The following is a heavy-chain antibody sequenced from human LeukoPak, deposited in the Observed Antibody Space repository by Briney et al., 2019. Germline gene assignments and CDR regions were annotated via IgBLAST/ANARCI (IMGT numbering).Heavy chain of an antibody. CDR2: INHSGST. V-gene: IGHV4-34*01. Sequence: SETLSLTCAVYGGSFSGYYWGWIRQPPGKGLEWIGEINHSGSTNYNPSLKSRVTISVDTSKNQFSLKLSSVTAADTAVYYCARGVPETRIGFGSNCWGQGTLVTVSS. CDR1: GGSFSGYY. D-gene: IGHD3-16*01. CDR3: ARGVPETRIGFGSNC. J-gene: IGHJ4*02.